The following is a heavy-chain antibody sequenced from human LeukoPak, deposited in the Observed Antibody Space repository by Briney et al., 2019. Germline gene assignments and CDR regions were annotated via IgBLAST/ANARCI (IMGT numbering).Heavy chain of an antibody. Sequence: SETLSLTCTVSGGSISSSSYYWSWIRQPPGKGLECIGYIYYSGSTNCNPSLKSRVTISVDTSKNQFSLKLSSVTAADTAVYYCARFTRNWFDPWGQGTLVTVSS. CDR1: GGSISSSSYY. J-gene: IGHJ5*02. V-gene: IGHV4-61*01. CDR3: ARFTRNWFDP. CDR2: IYYSGST. D-gene: IGHD1-14*01.